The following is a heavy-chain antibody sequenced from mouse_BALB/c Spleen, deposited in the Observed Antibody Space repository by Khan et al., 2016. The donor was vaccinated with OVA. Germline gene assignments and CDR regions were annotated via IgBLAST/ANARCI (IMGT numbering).Heavy chain of an antibody. CDR1: GYTFINYW. V-gene: IGHV1-7*01. J-gene: IGHJ2*01. CDR2: INPSTGYT. Sequence: QVQLQQSGAELAKPGASVKMSCKASGYTFINYWILWIKQRPGQGLEWIGYINPSTGYTEYNQTFKDKATLTADISSSTAYMQLSSLTSEDSAVYYCARRGLRWDFDYWGQGTTLTVSS. CDR3: ARRGLRWDFDY. D-gene: IGHD1-1*01.